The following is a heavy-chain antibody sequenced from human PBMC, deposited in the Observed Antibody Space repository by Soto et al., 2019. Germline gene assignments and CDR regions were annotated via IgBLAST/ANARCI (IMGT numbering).Heavy chain of an antibody. CDR2: IYYSGST. V-gene: IGHV4-59*01. CDR1: GGSISSYY. Sequence: SETLSLTCTVSGGSISSYYWSWIRQPPGKGLEWIGYIYYSGSTNYNPSLKSRVTISVDTSKNQFSLKLSSVTAADTAVYYCARAGLQGASGYDIYYYYYYMDVWGKGTTVTVSS. CDR3: ARAGLQGASGYDIYYYYYYMDV. J-gene: IGHJ6*03. D-gene: IGHD5-12*01.